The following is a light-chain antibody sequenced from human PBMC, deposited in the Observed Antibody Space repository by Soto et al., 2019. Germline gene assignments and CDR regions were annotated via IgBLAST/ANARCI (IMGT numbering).Light chain of an antibody. CDR3: ETWDSNTRV. J-gene: IGLJ2*01. Sequence: QSVLTQSSSASASLGSSVKLTCTLSSGHSSYIIAWHQQQPGKAPRYLMKLEGSGSYNKGSGVPDRVSGSSSGADRYLTISNLQCEEEANYYWETWDSNTRVVGGGTKLTVL. CDR1: SGHSSYI. CDR2: LEGSGSY. V-gene: IGLV4-60*02.